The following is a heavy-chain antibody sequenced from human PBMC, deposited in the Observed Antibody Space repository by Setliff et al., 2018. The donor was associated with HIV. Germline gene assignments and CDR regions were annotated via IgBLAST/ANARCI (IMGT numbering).Heavy chain of an antibody. Sequence: HPGGSLRLSCEPSGFPFDNFGFHWVRQAPGRGLEWVSTSSWYGRDIYYADSVRGRFTFSRDNAKKSLHLQMNSLKLEDTAIYFCVKDASVSATNFYYFDVWGKGTTVTVSS. CDR3: VKDASVSATNFYYFDV. J-gene: IGHJ6*03. CDR2: SSWYGRDI. CDR1: GFPFDNFG. V-gene: IGHV3-9*01.